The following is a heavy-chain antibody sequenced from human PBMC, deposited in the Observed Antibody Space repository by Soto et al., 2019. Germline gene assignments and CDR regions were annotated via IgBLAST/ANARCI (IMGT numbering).Heavy chain of an antibody. CDR3: AGPSRNDSSAIGFDY. Sequence: HPGGSLRLSCAASGFTFSSYAMSWVRQAPGKGLEWVSAISGSGGSTYYADSVKGRFTISRDNSKNTLYLQMNSLRAEDTAVYYCAGPSRNDSSAIGFDYWGQGTLVTVSS. CDR2: ISGSGGST. CDR1: GFTFSSYA. J-gene: IGHJ4*02. D-gene: IGHD3-22*01. V-gene: IGHV3-23*01.